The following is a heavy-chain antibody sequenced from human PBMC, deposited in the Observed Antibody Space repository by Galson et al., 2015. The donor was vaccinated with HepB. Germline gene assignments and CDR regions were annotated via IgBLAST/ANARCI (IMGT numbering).Heavy chain of an antibody. CDR2: IRSDGGST. CDR3: ARGKEGAYDV. J-gene: IGHJ3*01. CDR1: GFTFSYYG. V-gene: IGHV3-74*01. Sequence: SLRLSCAPSGFTFSYYGMHWVRQGPGRGLEWVPHIRSDGGSTRYADSVKGRFTISRDNPKNALYLQMNSLRVEDTAVYYCARGKEGAYDVWGQGTAVTVSS.